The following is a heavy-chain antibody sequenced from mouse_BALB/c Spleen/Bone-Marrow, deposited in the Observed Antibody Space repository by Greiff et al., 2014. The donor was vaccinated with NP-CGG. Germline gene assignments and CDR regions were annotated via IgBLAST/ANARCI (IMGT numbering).Heavy chain of an antibody. CDR3: ARSEYFGSSYDY. J-gene: IGHJ2*01. V-gene: IGHV1-14*01. CDR2: INPYNDGT. D-gene: IGHD1-1*01. Sequence: VQLQQPGPELVKPGASVKMSCKASGYTFTSYVMHWMKQKPGQGLEWMGYINPYNDGTKYNETFKGKATLTSDKSSSTAYMDLSSLTSEDSAVYFCARSEYFGSSYDYWGQGTTLTVSS. CDR1: GYTFTSYV.